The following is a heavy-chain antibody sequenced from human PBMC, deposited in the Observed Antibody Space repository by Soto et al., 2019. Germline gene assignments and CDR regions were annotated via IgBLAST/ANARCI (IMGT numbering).Heavy chain of an antibody. CDR2: IGTLFDT. Sequence: GGSLRLSCVASGFTFSTYDMHWVRQVTGKGLEWVSAIGTLFDTYYAGSVKGRFTISREDAKNSLFLQMNSLRAGDTAVYYCVRGRSNDSGSSPPPKFDPWGQGTLVTVSS. J-gene: IGHJ5*02. D-gene: IGHD3-10*01. CDR1: GFTFSTYD. CDR3: VRGRSNDSGSSPPPKFDP. V-gene: IGHV3-13*01.